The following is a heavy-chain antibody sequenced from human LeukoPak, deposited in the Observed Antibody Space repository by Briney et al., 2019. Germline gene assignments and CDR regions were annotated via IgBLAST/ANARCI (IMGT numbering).Heavy chain of an antibody. CDR2: IKQDGSEK. V-gene: IGHV3-7*03. Sequence: GGSLRLSCAASGFTFSSYWMSWVRQAPGKGLEWVAKIKQDGSEKYYVDSVKGRFTISRDNAKNSLYLQMNSLRADDTAVYYCPRDRQLWLPGDWGQGTLVTVSS. CDR3: PRDRQLWLPGD. D-gene: IGHD5-18*01. J-gene: IGHJ4*02. CDR1: GFTFSSYW.